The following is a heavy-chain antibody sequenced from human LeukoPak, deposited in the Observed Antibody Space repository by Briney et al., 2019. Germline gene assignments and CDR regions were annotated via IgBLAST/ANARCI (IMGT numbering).Heavy chain of an antibody. Sequence: GGSLRLSCAASGFTFSSYSMNWVRQAPGKGLEWVSYISTGSSIINYADSVKGRFTISRDNSKNTLYLQMNSLRAEDTAVYYCAKDGKGVLIAVAGTVDYWGQGTLVTVSS. CDR2: ISTGSSII. CDR3: AKDGKGVLIAVAGTVDY. J-gene: IGHJ4*02. V-gene: IGHV3-48*01. CDR1: GFTFSSYS. D-gene: IGHD6-19*01.